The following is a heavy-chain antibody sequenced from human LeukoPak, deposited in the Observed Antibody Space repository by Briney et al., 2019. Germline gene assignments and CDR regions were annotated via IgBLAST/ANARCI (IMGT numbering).Heavy chain of an antibody. CDR3: ARSLTPGGFDY. CDR2: IIPILGIA. J-gene: IGHJ4*02. D-gene: IGHD1-1*01. Sequence: ASVTVSCQASGGTFSSYTISWVRQAPGQGLEWMGRIIPILGIANYAQKFQGRVTITADKSTSTAYMELSSLRSEDTAVYYCARSLTPGGFDYWGQGTLVTVSS. CDR1: GGTFSSYT. V-gene: IGHV1-69*02.